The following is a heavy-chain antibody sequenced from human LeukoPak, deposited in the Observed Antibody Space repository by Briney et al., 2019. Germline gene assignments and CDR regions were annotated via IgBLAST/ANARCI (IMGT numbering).Heavy chain of an antibody. CDR2: IIPILGIA. CDR1: GGTFSSYA. CDR3: ARGSLYGDYELNYYYGMDV. J-gene: IGHJ6*02. Sequence: GASVKVSCKASGGTFSSYAISWVRQAPGQGLEWMGRIIPILGIANYAQKLQGRVTITADKSTSTAYMELSSLRSEDTAVYYCARGSLYGDYELNYYYGMDVWGQGTTVTVSS. V-gene: IGHV1-69*04. D-gene: IGHD4-17*01.